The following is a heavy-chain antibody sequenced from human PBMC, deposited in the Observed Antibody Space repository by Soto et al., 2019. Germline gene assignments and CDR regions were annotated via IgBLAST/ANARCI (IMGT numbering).Heavy chain of an antibody. CDR1: GGSISNSRDY. CDR2: IYYSGKT. CDR3: ARDKITGLFDY. Sequence: PSETLSLTCSVSGGSISNSRDYWGWIRQPPGKGLEWIATIYYSGKTYYNPSLKSRVTISVDTSKNQFSLKLSSVTAADTAVYYCARDKITGLFDYWGQGTLVTVSS. D-gene: IGHD2-8*02. J-gene: IGHJ4*02. V-gene: IGHV4-39*02.